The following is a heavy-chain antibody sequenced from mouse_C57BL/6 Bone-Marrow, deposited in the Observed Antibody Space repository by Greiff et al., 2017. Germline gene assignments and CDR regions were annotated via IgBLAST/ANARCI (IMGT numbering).Heavy chain of an antibody. Sequence: EVKVEESGGGLVQPGGSMKLSCVASGFTFSNYWMNWVRQSPEKGLEWVAQIRLKSDNYATHYAESVKGRFTISRDDSKSSVYLQMNNLRAEDTGIYYCQALITTVVATDYWGQGTTLTVSS. CDR2: IRLKSDNYAT. D-gene: IGHD1-1*01. CDR1: GFTFSNYW. V-gene: IGHV6-3*01. CDR3: QALITTVVATDY. J-gene: IGHJ2*01.